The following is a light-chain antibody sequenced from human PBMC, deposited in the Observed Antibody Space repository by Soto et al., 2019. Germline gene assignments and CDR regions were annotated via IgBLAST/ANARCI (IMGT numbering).Light chain of an antibody. J-gene: IGKJ1*01. CDR3: HQRQRWPRT. Sequence: ITLPQSPDTLSSSPGESAPLSCRASQTVGVRLAWYQHKPGQAPRLIIYEASNRAAGIPARFSGSGSGTDFTLTITSLEPEDFAFYYCHQRQRWPRTFGQGTKVDIK. CDR1: QTVGVR. CDR2: EAS. V-gene: IGKV3-11*01.